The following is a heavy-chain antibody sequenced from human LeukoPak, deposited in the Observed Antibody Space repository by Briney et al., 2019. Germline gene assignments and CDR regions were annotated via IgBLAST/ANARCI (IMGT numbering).Heavy chain of an antibody. CDR2: INPDSGGT. Sequence: ASVKVSCKASGYTFTAYYMHWVRQAPGQGLEWMGWINPDSGGTNYAQKFQGRVTLTRDTSISTAYMELSSLRSDDSAVYYCARGPAGLVWGQGTTVTVSS. D-gene: IGHD6-13*01. CDR1: GYTFTAYY. CDR3: ARGPAGLV. J-gene: IGHJ6*02. V-gene: IGHV1-2*02.